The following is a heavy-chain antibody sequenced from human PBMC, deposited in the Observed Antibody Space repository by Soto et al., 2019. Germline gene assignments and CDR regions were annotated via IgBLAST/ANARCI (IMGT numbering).Heavy chain of an antibody. J-gene: IGHJ5*02. CDR3: ARDLKVAVAGA. V-gene: IGHV3-30-3*01. CDR2: ISFDGSNK. CDR1: GFTFSRYD. D-gene: IGHD6-19*01. Sequence: QVQLVESGGGVVQPGRSLRLSCAASGFTFSRYDMHWVRQPPGKGLEWGAGISFDGSNKYYADSVKGRFTISRDNSKNTQYLQLHSLRAEDTAVYYCARDLKVAVAGAWGQGTLVTVSS.